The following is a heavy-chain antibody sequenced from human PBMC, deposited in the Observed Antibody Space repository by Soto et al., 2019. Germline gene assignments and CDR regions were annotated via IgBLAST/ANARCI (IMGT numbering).Heavy chain of an antibody. V-gene: IGHV3-48*03. CDR1: GFTFSSYE. CDR2: ISSTGRTI. J-gene: IGHJ4*02. Sequence: EVQLVESGGGLVQPGGSLRLSCAASGFTFSSYELNWVRQAPGNGLEWVSYISSTGRTIYYADSVKGRFTISRDNAKNSLYLQMNSLRAEDTAVYYCARGIVVVAAPPDYFDYWGQGTLVTVSS. CDR3: ARGIVVVAAPPDYFDY. D-gene: IGHD2-15*01.